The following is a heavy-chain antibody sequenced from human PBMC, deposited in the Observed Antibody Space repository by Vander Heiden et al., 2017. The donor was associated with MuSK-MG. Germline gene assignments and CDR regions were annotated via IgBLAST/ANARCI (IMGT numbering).Heavy chain of an antibody. CDR1: GFTFSSYW. V-gene: IGHV3-74*01. Sequence: EVQLVGSGGGLVQPGGSLRLSCAASGFTFSSYWMPWVRQVPGKGLVWFSRINSDGSTTSYADSVKGRFTISRDNAKNTLYLQMNSLRAEDTAVYYCARDSRSYYYDSSCYPFDPWGQGTLVTVSS. J-gene: IGHJ5*02. D-gene: IGHD3-22*01. CDR2: INSDGSTT. CDR3: ARDSRSYYYDSSCYPFDP.